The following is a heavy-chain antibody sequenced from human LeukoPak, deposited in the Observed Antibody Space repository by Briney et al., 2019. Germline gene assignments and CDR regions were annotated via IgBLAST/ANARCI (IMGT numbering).Heavy chain of an antibody. J-gene: IGHJ4*02. V-gene: IGHV3-23*01. Sequence: PGGSLRLSCAASGFTFSSYAMSWVRQAPGKGLEWVSAISGSGGSTYYADSVKGRFTISRDNSKNTLYLQMNSLRAEDTAVYYCAKDRTWGMVRGVTHDYWGQGTLVTVSS. CDR1: GFTFSSYA. CDR3: AKDRTWGMVRGVTHDY. D-gene: IGHD3-10*01. CDR2: ISGSGGST.